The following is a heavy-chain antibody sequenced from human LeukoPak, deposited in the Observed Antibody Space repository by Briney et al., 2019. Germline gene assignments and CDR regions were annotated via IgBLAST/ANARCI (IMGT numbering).Heavy chain of an antibody. CDR1: GFTFSSYW. D-gene: IGHD6-13*01. Sequence: GASLRLSCAASGFTFSSYWMHWVRQAPGKGLVWVSRINSDGSSTSYADSVKGRFTISRDNAKNTLYLQMNSLRAEDTAVYYCARPAIAAADPFDYWGQGTLVTVSS. V-gene: IGHV3-74*01. J-gene: IGHJ4*02. CDR3: ARPAIAAADPFDY. CDR2: INSDGSST.